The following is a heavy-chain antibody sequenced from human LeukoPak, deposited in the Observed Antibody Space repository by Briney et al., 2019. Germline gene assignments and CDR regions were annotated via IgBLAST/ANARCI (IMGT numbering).Heavy chain of an antibody. Sequence: SETLSLTCTVSGGSISSSSYYWGWIRQPPGKGLEWIGSIYYSGSTYYNPSLKSRVTISVDTSKNQFSLKLRSVTAADTAVYYCARRNVYGGYYGMDVWGQGTTVIVSS. V-gene: IGHV4-39*01. D-gene: IGHD1-1*01. CDR2: IYYSGST. CDR1: GGSISSSSYY. J-gene: IGHJ6*02. CDR3: ARRNVYGGYYGMDV.